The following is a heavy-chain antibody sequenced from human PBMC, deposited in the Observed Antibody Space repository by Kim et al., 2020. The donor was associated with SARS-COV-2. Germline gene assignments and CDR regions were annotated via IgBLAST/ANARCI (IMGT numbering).Heavy chain of an antibody. CDR1: GFTFDDYA. CDR2: ISWNSGSI. CDR3: AKDMGRYSSSSRTYYYY. J-gene: IGHJ6*01. D-gene: IGHD6-6*01. V-gene: IGHV3-9*01. Sequence: GGSLRLSCAASGFTFDDYAMHWVRQAPGKGLEWVSGISWNSGSIGYADSVKGRFTISRDNAKNSLYLQMNSLRAEDTALYYCAKDMGRYSSSSRTYYYY.